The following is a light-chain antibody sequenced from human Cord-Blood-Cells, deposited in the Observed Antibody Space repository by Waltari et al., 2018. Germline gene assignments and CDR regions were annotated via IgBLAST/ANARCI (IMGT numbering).Light chain of an antibody. CDR1: SSDVGSYNL. CDR3: CSYAGRSTFYV. CDR2: EGS. J-gene: IGLJ1*01. Sequence: QSALTQPASVSGSPGQSITISCTGTSSDVGSYNLVSWYQQHPGNAPKLMIYEGSKRPSGVSNRFSGSKSGNTASLTNSGLQAEDEADYYCCSYAGRSTFYVFGTGTKVTVL. V-gene: IGLV2-23*01.